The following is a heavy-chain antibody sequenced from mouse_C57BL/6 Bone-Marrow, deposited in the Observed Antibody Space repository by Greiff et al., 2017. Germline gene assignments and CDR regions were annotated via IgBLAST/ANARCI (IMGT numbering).Heavy chain of an antibody. J-gene: IGHJ4*01. CDR2: ISAGTSYT. CDR1: GFTFSSYA. CDR3: ARVLLYYYAMDY. V-gene: IGHV5-4*03. Sequence: EVKLVESGGGLVKPGGSLKLSCAASGFTFSSYAMPWVRQTPEKRLEWVATISAGTSYTYYPDNVKGRFTISRDNAKNNLYLQISHLKSEDTAMYYCARVLLYYYAMDYWGKGTSVTVSS.